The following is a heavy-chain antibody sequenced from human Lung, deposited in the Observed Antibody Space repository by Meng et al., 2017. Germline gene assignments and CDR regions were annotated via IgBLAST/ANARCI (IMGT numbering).Heavy chain of an antibody. Sequence: EVQLVGRGGVLVSAWGSLRLSCGGSGFNFGDYIMRWVRQSPGKGLEWISRIVSDGGITTYADSVKGRFTVSRDNAKNTLYLQMNSLGADDTAVYYCARDLAWVLFDYWGQGALVTVSS. J-gene: IGHJ4*02. CDR1: GFNFGDYI. D-gene: IGHD3-3*01. V-gene: IGHV3-74*01. CDR3: ARDLAWVLFDY. CDR2: IVSDGGIT.